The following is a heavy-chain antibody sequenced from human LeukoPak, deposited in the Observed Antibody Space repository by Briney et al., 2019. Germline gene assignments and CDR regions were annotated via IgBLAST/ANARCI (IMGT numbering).Heavy chain of an antibody. CDR1: GFVFSSYS. CDR2: ISSSSSYI. CDR3: ARVGPGNYYDSSGYYYGFDY. Sequence: GGSLRLSCAASGFVFSSYSFNWVRQAPGKGLEWVSSISSSSSYIYYADSVKGRFTISRDNAKNSLYLQMNSLRAEDTAVYYCARVGPGNYYDSSGYYYGFDYWGQGTLVTVSS. J-gene: IGHJ4*02. D-gene: IGHD3-22*01. V-gene: IGHV3-21*01.